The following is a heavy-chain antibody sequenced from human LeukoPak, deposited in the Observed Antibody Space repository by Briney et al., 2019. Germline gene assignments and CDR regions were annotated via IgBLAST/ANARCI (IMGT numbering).Heavy chain of an antibody. Sequence: ASVKVSCKASGYTFTGYYMHWVRRAPGQGLEWMGWINPNSGGTNYAQKFQGRVTMTGDTSISTAYMELSRLRSDDTAVYYCASIAVADYYFDYWGQGTLVTVSS. V-gene: IGHV1-2*02. CDR2: INPNSGGT. CDR1: GYTFTGYY. J-gene: IGHJ4*02. D-gene: IGHD6-19*01. CDR3: ASIAVADYYFDY.